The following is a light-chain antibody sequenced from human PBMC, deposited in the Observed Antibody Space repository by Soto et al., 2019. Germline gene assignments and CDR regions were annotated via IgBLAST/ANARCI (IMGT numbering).Light chain of an antibody. Sequence: EVVMTQSPATLSVSPGERATLSCRASQSVNANLAWYQQKPGQAPRLLIHGASNRATGIPARFSGSGFGTEFIRTISSLQSEDFAVYYCQKYNTWLWTFGQGTKVEI. CDR2: GAS. J-gene: IGKJ1*01. CDR3: QKYNTWLWT. CDR1: QSVNAN. V-gene: IGKV3-15*01.